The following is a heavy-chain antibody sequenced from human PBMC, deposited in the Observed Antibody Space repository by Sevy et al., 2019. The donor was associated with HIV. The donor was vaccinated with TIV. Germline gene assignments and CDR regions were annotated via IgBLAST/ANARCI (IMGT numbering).Heavy chain of an antibody. V-gene: IGHV1-69*13. D-gene: IGHD3-3*01. J-gene: IGHJ6*02. CDR2: IIPNFGTT. CDR3: GRFTIFGVELGSYAMDV. Sequence: ASVKVSCKASGGTFSTHGISWVRQAPGQGLEWMGGIIPNFGTTNYAQNFQGRVTITADGSTNTAYMDLSSLTSEDTVVYYCGRFTIFGVELGSYAMDVWGQGTTVTVSS. CDR1: GGTFSTHG.